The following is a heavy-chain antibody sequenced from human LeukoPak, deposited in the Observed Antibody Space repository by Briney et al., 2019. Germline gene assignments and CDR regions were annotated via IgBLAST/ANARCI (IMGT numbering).Heavy chain of an antibody. CDR2: INHSGYS. D-gene: IGHD2-21*02. V-gene: IGHV4-34*01. CDR1: GVSFNDYY. J-gene: IGHJ4*02. CDR3: TRMTAGHDY. Sequence: SETLSLTCAVSGVSFNDYYWSWVRQTPGKGLEWSGEINHSGYSNDSPSLKSRVTLSIDTSRKQFSLNLRSVTVADTGIYYCTRMTAGHDYGGQGTLVTVSA.